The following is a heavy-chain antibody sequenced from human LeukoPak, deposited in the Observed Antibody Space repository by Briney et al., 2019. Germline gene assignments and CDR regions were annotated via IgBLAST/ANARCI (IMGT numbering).Heavy chain of an antibody. V-gene: IGHV3-23*01. CDR3: ARGSRAINAFDV. CDR1: GFTFSTYW. Sequence: GGSLRLSCSASGFTFSTYWMSWVRQALGKGLEWVPAISGSGGSTYYADSVKGRFTISRDNSKNTLYLQMNSLRAEDTAVYYCARGSRAINAFDVWGQGTMVTVSS. D-gene: IGHD6-6*01. J-gene: IGHJ3*01. CDR2: ISGSGGST.